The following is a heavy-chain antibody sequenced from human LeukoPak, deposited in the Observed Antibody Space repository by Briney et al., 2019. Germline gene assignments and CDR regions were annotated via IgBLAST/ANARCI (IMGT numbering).Heavy chain of an antibody. CDR1: GFTFNSYG. J-gene: IGHJ4*02. D-gene: IGHD5-12*01. CDR3: AKSVASDAY. CDR2: ISYDGSK. V-gene: IGHV3-30*18. Sequence: GGALRLSCAASGFTFNSYGMHWVRQAPGKGLEGVAVISYDGSKYYADFVKGRFTISRDNSKNTLSLQMNGLIPEDTAVYYCAKSVASDAYWGQGTLVTVSS.